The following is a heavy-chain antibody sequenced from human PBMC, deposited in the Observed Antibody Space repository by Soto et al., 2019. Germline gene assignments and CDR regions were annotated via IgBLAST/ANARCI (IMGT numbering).Heavy chain of an antibody. CDR3: AKNLYNGSGPRARLTS. Sequence: EVQLLESGGGSVQPGGSLRLSCVASGFTFSNFAMSWVRQAPGKGLERVSGIRGSGGTGISTYYADSVKGRFTISKENSNTAVFRQTKTVKGENTVFYCCAKNLYNGSGPRARLTSWGQGTLVTAPS. CDR2: IRGSGGTGIST. V-gene: IGHV3-23*01. D-gene: IGHD1-26*01. J-gene: IGHJ5*02. CDR1: GFTFSNFA.